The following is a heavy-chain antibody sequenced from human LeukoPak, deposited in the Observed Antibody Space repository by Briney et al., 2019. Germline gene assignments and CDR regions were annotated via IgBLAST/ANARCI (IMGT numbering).Heavy chain of an antibody. CDR1: GYSLTELA. D-gene: IGHD3-22*01. J-gene: IGHJ4*02. V-gene: IGHV1-24*01. Sequence: ASVKVSCKISGYSLTELAIHWVRQAPGKGLEWMGGSDPEDVKTSFAEKFQGRVTFTEDTSPDTAFMELSRLRPDDTAVYYCATFQAYANSGHLRPYFDYWGQGTLVTVSS. CDR3: ATFQAYANSGHLRPYFDY. CDR2: SDPEDVKT.